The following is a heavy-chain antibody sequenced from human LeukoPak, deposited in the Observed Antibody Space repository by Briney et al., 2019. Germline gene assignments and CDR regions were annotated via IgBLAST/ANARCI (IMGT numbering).Heavy chain of an antibody. CDR3: ARGSVYYDSSGYSHYGMDV. V-gene: IGHV1-8*01. Sequence: ASVTVSCKASGYTFTSYDINWVRQAPGEGLERMGWMNTKSGNTVYEQKFQGRDTMTSNTSISTAYMELSSLRSDDTAVYYCARGSVYYDSSGYSHYGMDVWRQGTTVTVSS. J-gene: IGHJ6*02. D-gene: IGHD3-22*01. CDR2: MNTKSGNT. CDR1: GYTFTSYD.